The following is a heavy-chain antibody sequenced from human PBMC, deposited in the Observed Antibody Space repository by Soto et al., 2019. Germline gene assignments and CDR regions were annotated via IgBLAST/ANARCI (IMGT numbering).Heavy chain of an antibody. J-gene: IGHJ4*02. CDR3: ARDRLRLGELSLIGYFDY. Sequence: QVQLVESGGSVVQPGRSLRLSCEASGFTFTSYAMHWVRQAPGKGLEWVAVISYDGINEYYADSVKGRFTISRDNSKNTLFLLMSSLRVEDTAVYYCARDRLRLGELSLIGYFDYWGQGTLVTVSS. D-gene: IGHD3-16*02. CDR2: ISYDGINE. V-gene: IGHV3-30*15. CDR1: GFTFTSYA.